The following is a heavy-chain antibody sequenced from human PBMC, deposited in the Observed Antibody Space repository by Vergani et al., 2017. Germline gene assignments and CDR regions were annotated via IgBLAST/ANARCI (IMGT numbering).Heavy chain of an antibody. CDR3: ARAPYVAAAGALDD. V-gene: IGHV1-8*01. Sequence: QVQLVQSGAEVKKPGASVKVSCKASGYTFTSYDINWVRQATGQGLEWMGWMNPNSGNTGYAQTFQGRVTMTRNTSISTAYMELSSLRSADTAVYYCARAPYVAAAGALDDGRQGSLVTVSS. J-gene: IGHJ4*02. D-gene: IGHD6-13*01. CDR1: GYTFTSYD. CDR2: MNPNSGNT.